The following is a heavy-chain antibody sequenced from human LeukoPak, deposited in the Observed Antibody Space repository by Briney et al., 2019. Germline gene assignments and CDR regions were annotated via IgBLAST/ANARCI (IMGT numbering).Heavy chain of an antibody. CDR3: SRDPEPSCGGDCPKYDF. CDR1: GFTFSTYW. CDR2: MRSKAYGGTT. J-gene: IGHJ4*02. V-gene: IGHV3-49*04. D-gene: IGHD2-21*02. Sequence: PGGSLRLSCAASGFTFSTYWMHWVRQAPGKGLEWVGFMRSKAYGGTTEYAASVKGRFSVSRDDSKSIAYLQVNSLKTDDTGVYYCSRDPEPSCGGDCPKYDFWGLGTLVTVSS.